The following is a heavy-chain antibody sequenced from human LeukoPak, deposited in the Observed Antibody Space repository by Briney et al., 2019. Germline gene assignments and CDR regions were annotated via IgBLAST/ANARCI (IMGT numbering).Heavy chain of an antibody. V-gene: IGHV3-30*02. J-gene: IGHJ6*03. CDR2: IRYDGSNK. Sequence: GGSLRLSCAASGFTFSSYGMHWVRQAPGKGLEWVTFIRYDGSNKYYADSVKGRFTISRDNSKNTLYLQMNSRRAEDTAVYYCGKGQGYYYSYMDVWGKGTTVTVSS. CDR3: GKGQGYYYSYMDV. CDR1: GFTFSSYG.